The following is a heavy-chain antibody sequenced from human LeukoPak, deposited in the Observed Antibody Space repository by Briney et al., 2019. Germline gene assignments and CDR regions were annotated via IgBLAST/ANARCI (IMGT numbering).Heavy chain of an antibody. V-gene: IGHV4-34*01. CDR3: ARDCSSSTCYLDH. J-gene: IGHJ4*02. D-gene: IGHD2-2*01. CDR1: GGSFSGYY. CDR2: INHSGST. Sequence: SSETLSLTCAVFGGSFSGYYWSWIRQPPGKGLEWIGEINHSGSTNYNPSLKSRFTISVDTSKRQFSLKLTSVTAADTAVYYCARDCSSSTCYLDHWGQGTLVTVSS.